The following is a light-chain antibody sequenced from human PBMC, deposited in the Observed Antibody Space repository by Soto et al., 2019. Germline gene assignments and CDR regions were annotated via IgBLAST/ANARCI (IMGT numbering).Light chain of an antibody. V-gene: IGKV3-11*01. CDR2: DVS. Sequence: IGGTQCLTTLSLSPGERATLSCMASQNISNYLIWYQQKPGQAPRLLIYDVSNRAAGIPARFSGSESGTDFTLTISSLEPEDFAVYYCQQRSNWPRTFGQGTKVDIK. CDR1: QNISNY. J-gene: IGKJ1*01. CDR3: QQRSNWPRT.